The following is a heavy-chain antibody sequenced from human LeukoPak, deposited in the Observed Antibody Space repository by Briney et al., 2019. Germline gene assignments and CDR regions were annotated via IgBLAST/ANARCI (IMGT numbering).Heavy chain of an antibody. CDR1: GVSISSYY. CDR3: ARGDGYNLY. Sequence: SETLSLTCTVSGVSISSYYWGWIRQPPGKGLEWIGYGFYSGSTNYNPSLKSRVTISVDTSKNQFSLKLSSVTAADTAVYYCARGDGYNLYWGQGTLVTVSS. D-gene: IGHD5-24*01. V-gene: IGHV4-59*01. CDR2: GFYSGST. J-gene: IGHJ4*02.